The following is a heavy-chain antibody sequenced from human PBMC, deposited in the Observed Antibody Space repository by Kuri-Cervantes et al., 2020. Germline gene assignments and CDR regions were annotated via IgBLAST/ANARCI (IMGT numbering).Heavy chain of an antibody. CDR2: INHRGST. V-gene: IGHV4-34*01. CDR3: ASFARRDLAARDKNY. Sequence: SETLSLTCVVYGGSFSGYYWTWIRQPPGKGLEWIGEINHRGSTNYNPSLESRVTISVDTSNNQLSQNQLSLKLNSVTAADTAVYYCASFARRDLAARDKNYWGQGTLVTVSS. D-gene: IGHD6-6*01. CDR1: GGSFSGYY. J-gene: IGHJ4*02.